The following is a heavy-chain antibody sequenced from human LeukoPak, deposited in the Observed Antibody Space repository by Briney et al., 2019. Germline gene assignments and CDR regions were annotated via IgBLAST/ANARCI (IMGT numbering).Heavy chain of an antibody. V-gene: IGHV1-2*02. J-gene: IGHJ4*02. CDR1: GYTFTGYY. D-gene: IGHD3-10*01. CDR3: ARGHHYFVSGSYYNF. CDR2: INPDSGGT. Sequence: ASVKDSCKASGYTFTGYYIFWVRQAPGQGLEWMGWINPDSGGTNYAQKFQGRVTMTRDTSISTAYMELSRLTSDDTAVFYCARGHHYFVSGSYYNFSGQGTLVTVSS.